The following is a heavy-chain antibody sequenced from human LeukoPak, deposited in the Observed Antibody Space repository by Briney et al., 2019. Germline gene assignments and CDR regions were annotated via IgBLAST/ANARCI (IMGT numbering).Heavy chain of an antibody. J-gene: IGHJ5*02. D-gene: IGHD3-22*01. CDR3: ASIDYYDSSGPGEA. CDR2: TRNKANGYTT. Sequence: GGSLRLSCAASGFTFSDHYMDWVRQAPGKGLEWVGRTRNKANGYTTEYAASVKGRFTISRDDSKNSLYLQMNSLKTEDTAVYYCASIDYYDSSGPGEAWGQGTLVTVSS. V-gene: IGHV3-72*01. CDR1: GFTFSDHY.